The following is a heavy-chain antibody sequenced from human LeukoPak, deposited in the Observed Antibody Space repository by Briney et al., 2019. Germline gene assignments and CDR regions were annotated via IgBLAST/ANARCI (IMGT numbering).Heavy chain of an antibody. CDR3: AKDGDTFGGVIVDY. V-gene: IGHV3-23*01. CDR1: GFTFSSYA. Sequence: GGSLRPSCAASGFTFSSYAMSWVRQAPGKGLEWVSAISGSGGSTYYADSVKGRFTISRDNSKNTLYLQMNSLRAEDTAVYYCAKDGDTFGGVIVDYWGQGTLVTVSS. CDR2: ISGSGGST. J-gene: IGHJ4*02. D-gene: IGHD3-16*02.